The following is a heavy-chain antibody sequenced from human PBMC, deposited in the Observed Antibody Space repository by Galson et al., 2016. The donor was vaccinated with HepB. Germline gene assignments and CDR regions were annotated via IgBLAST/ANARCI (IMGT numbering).Heavy chain of an antibody. Sequence: QSGAEVKKPGESLKIFCKGSGYSFTGFWIGWVRQKPGKGLEWMGIIYPGDSETRYSPSFQGQVTMSVDKSINTAYLQWSSLKASDTAIFYSARRTVGYDKGASDYWGQGTLVTVSS. J-gene: IGHJ4*02. D-gene: IGHD5-12*01. V-gene: IGHV5-51*03. CDR2: IYPGDSET. CDR3: ARRTVGYDKGASDY. CDR1: GYSFTGFW.